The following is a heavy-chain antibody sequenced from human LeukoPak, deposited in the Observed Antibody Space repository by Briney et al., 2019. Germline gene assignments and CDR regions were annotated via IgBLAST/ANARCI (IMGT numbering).Heavy chain of an antibody. CDR2: IRYDGSET. Sequence: GGSLRLSCAASGFTFTSYGMHWVRQAPGKGLGWVAFIRYDGSETYYADSVKGRFTISRDSSKYMLYLQLNSLRPEGTATYYCAKDGSRYDFSPWGQGTLVTVSS. V-gene: IGHV3-30*02. CDR3: AKDGSRYDFSP. CDR1: GFTFTSYG. J-gene: IGHJ5*02. D-gene: IGHD3-3*01.